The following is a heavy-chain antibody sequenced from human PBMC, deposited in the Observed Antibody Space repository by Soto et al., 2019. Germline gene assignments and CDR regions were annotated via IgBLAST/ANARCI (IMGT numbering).Heavy chain of an antibody. D-gene: IGHD3-10*01. Sequence: PSETLSLTCAVYGGSFSGYYWSWIRQPPGMGLEWIGEINHSGSTNYNPSLKSRVTISVDTSKNQFSLKLSSVTAADTAVYYCARRRITMVRGVIKIDAFDIWGQGTMVTVSS. V-gene: IGHV4-34*01. CDR2: INHSGST. CDR1: GGSFSGYY. J-gene: IGHJ3*02. CDR3: ARRRITMVRGVIKIDAFDI.